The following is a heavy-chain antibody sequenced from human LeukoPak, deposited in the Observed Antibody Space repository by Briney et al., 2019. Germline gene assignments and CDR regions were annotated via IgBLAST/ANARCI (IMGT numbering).Heavy chain of an antibody. Sequence: PGASVKVSCKASGYTFTGYYMHWVRQAPGQGLEWMGRINPNSGGTNYAHKFQGRVTMTRDTSISTAYMELSRLRSDDTAIYYCARDPRIAVAGKYFDYWGQGTLVTVSS. V-gene: IGHV1-2*06. D-gene: IGHD6-19*01. J-gene: IGHJ4*02. CDR3: ARDPRIAVAGKYFDY. CDR1: GYTFTGYY. CDR2: INPNSGGT.